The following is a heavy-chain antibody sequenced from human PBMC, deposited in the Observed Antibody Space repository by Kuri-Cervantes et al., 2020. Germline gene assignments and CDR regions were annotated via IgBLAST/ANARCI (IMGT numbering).Heavy chain of an antibody. CDR2: LYYSGTT. CDR3: ARVGDGDYVHD. Sequence: SETLSLTCTVSGGSISSNSHYWGWIRQPPGKGLEWIGSLYYSGTTYYNPSLKSRVTISVDTSKNQFSLKLSSVTAADTAVYYCARVGDGDYVHDWGQGTLVTVSS. V-gene: IGHV4-39*07. CDR1: GGSISSNSHY. D-gene: IGHD4-17*01. J-gene: IGHJ4*02.